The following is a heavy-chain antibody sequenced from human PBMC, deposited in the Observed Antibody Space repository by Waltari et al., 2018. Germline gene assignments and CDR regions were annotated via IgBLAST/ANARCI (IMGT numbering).Heavy chain of an antibody. J-gene: IGHJ3*02. CDR3: ARELGDTTDAFDI. CDR1: GGTFSSSS. Sequence: QVQLLQSGAAVKKPGSSARVSCKATGGTFSSSSINWVRQTPGQGLEWMGVIVPLFGTPHYAQRFQGRVTITADESTATAYMELSSLRSADTAIYYCARELGDTTDAFDIWGQGTMVTVSS. CDR2: IVPLFGTP. V-gene: IGHV1-69*01. D-gene: IGHD1-26*01.